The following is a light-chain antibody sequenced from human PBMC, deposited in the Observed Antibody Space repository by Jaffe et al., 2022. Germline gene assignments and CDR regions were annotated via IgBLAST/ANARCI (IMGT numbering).Light chain of an antibody. V-gene: IGLV2-11*01. CDR1: SSDVGSFPH. CDR3: CSYAGSYSWV. J-gene: IGLJ3*02. CDR2: YVS. Sequence: QSALTQPRSVSGSPGQSVTISCTGTSSDVGSFPHVSWYQQHPGKAPQLIIYYVSKRPSGVPDRFSGSKSGNTASLTISGLQAEDEADYFCCSYAGSYSWVFGGGTKLTVL.